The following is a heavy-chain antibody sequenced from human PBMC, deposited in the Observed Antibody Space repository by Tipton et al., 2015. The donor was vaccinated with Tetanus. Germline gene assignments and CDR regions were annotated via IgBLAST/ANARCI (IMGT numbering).Heavy chain of an antibody. D-gene: IGHD3-10*01. CDR1: GFSFSTYA. V-gene: IGHV3-30-3*01. Sequence: SLRLSCAAPGFSFSTYAMHWVRQAPGKGPEWVAVMSYDGGNKYYADSVKGRFTISRDNFKNTLYLQMSSLRTEDTAVYFCARAPNSGTSPYFYHYMDVWGKGTTVTVSS. CDR3: ARAPNSGTSPYFYHYMDV. J-gene: IGHJ6*03. CDR2: MSYDGGNK.